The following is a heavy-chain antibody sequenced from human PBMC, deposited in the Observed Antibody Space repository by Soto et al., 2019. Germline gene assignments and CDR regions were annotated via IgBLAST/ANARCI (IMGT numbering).Heavy chain of an antibody. Sequence: EVQLVESGGGLVKPGGSLTLSCAASGFTFTYALMNWVRQAPGTGLEWVGRIKSKTAGGTTDYTAPVKGRFTISRDDSKNTLFLQMNSLKAEDSAVYYCSTDGGAWGQGTLVTVSS. CDR3: STDGGA. D-gene: IGHD3-10*01. J-gene: IGHJ5*02. V-gene: IGHV3-15*07. CDR1: GFTFTYAL. CDR2: IKSKTAGGTT.